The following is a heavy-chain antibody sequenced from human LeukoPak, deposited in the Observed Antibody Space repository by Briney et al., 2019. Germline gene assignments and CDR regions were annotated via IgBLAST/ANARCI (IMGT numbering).Heavy chain of an antibody. J-gene: IGHJ5*01. Sequence: SQTLSLTRTVSGGSITSGDYYWRWIRQPPGKGLEWIGYIFSTGNTYYNPSLKSRISLSVDTSKNHFSLKLTSVTAADTAVYYCARTTLADIPRFDFWGQGTLVTVSS. CDR1: GGSITSGDYY. D-gene: IGHD6-19*01. V-gene: IGHV4-30-4*01. CDR2: IFSTGNT. CDR3: ARTTLADIPRFDF.